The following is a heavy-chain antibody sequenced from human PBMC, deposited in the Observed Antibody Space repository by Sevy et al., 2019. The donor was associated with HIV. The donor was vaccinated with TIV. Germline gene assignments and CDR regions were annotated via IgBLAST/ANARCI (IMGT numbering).Heavy chain of an antibody. J-gene: IGHJ4*02. CDR2: ISYDGSNK. D-gene: IGHD5-18*01. Sequence: GGSLRLSCAASGFTFSSYGMHWVRQAPGKGLEWVAVISYDGSNKYYADSVKGRFTISRDNSKNTLYLQMNSLRAEDTAVYYCAKDLPGGYSYGTQGFDYWGQGTLVTVSS. V-gene: IGHV3-30*18. CDR3: AKDLPGGYSYGTQGFDY. CDR1: GFTFSSYG.